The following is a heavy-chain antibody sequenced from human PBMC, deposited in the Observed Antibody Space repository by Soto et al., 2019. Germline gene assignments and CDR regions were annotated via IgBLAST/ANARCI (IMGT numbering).Heavy chain of an antibody. Sequence: QVQLQESGPGLVKPSETLSLTCTVSGGSISSYYWSWIRQPPGKGLEWIGYIYYSVSTNYNPSLMSRVTISVYSSKNQFSLKLSSVNAADLAVYYCARRSRRTFAFDIWGQGTMVTVSS. CDR3: ARRSRRTFAFDI. V-gene: IGHV4-59*08. CDR1: GGSISSYY. J-gene: IGHJ3*02. CDR2: IYYSVST.